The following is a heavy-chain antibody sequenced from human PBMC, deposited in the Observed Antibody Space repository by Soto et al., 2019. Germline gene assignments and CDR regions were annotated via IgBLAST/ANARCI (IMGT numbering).Heavy chain of an antibody. CDR1: GFTFSSYA. V-gene: IGHV3-64D*06. J-gene: IGHJ4*02. D-gene: IGHD6-13*01. Sequence: GGSLRLSCAASGFTFSSYAMHWVRQAPGKGLEYVSAITSNGGSTYYADSVKGRFTISRDNSKNTLYLQMSSLRAEDTAVYYCVKGYTTSWYYYWGQGTLVTVSS. CDR3: VKGYTTSWYYY. CDR2: ITSNGGST.